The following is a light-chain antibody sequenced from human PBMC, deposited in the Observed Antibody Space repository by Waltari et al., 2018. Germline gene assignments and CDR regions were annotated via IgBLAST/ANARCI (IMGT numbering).Light chain of an antibody. CDR3: RQYNNWPPWT. CDR2: GAS. Sequence: EIVMTQSPATLSVSPGEGATLSCRASQNINSNLAWYQQQPGQTPRLLIYGASTRAIGIPARFSGSGSGTEFTLTISSLQSEDFALYYCRQYNNWPPWTFGQGTKVEIK. J-gene: IGKJ1*01. CDR1: QNINSN. V-gene: IGKV3D-15*01.